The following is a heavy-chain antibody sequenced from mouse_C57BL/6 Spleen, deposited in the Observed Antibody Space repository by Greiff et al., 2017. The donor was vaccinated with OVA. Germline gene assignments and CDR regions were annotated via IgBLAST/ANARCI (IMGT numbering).Heavy chain of an antibody. CDR1: GFSLTSYG. Sequence: VQLQQSGPGLVQPSQSLSITCTVSGFSLTSYGVHWVRQSPGKGLEWLGVIWSGGSTDYNAAFISRLSISKDTSKSQVFLKMNSLQADDTAIYYWARNWGITVGYFDVWGTGTTVTVSS. D-gene: IGHD1-1*01. CDR2: IWSGGST. J-gene: IGHJ1*03. CDR3: ARNWGITVGYFDV. V-gene: IGHV2-2*01.